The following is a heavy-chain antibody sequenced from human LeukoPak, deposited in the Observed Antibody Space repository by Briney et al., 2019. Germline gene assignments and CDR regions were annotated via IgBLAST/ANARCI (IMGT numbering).Heavy chain of an antibody. CDR1: GFTFSSYS. CDR3: ARDLSFISSGYYELDY. V-gene: IGHV3-21*01. CDR2: ISSSSSYI. D-gene: IGHD3-22*01. J-gene: IGHJ4*02. Sequence: GGSLRLSCAASGFTFSSYSMNWVRQAPGKGLEWVSSISSSSSYIYYADSVKGRFTISRDNAKNSLYLQMNSLRAEDTAVYYCARDLSFISSGYYELDYWGQGTLVTVSS.